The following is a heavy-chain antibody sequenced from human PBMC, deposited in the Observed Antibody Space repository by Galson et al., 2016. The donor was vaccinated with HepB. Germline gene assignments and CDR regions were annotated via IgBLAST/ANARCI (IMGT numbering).Heavy chain of an antibody. J-gene: IGHJ3*02. CDR1: GFTFSSYA. Sequence: SLRLSCAASGFTFSSYAMSWVRQAPGKGLEWVSGISGSGGSTYYADSVKGRFTISRDNSKNTLYLQINSLRAEDTAVYYCAKDDDDYNDAFDIWGQGTMVTVSS. CDR3: AKDDDDYNDAFDI. D-gene: IGHD5-24*01. CDR2: ISGSGGST. V-gene: IGHV3-23*01.